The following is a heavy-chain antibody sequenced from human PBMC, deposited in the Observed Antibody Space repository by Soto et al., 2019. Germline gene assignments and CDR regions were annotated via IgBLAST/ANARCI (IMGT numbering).Heavy chain of an antibody. CDR2: ISGSGGST. Sequence: EVQRLESGGGLVQPGGSLRLSCAASGFTFSSYAMNWVRQAPGKGLEWVSVISGSGGSTSYADSVKGRLTMYRDNSKNTLYLQITRLRDKATAVKYCVSRSSGWFLDYWGQGTLVTVSS. CDR3: VSRSSGWFLDY. J-gene: IGHJ4*02. D-gene: IGHD6-19*01. CDR1: GFTFSSYA. V-gene: IGHV3-23*01.